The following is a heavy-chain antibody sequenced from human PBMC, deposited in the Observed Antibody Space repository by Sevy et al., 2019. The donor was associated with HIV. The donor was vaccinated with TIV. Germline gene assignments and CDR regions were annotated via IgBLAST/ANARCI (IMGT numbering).Heavy chain of an antibody. J-gene: IGHJ5*02. Sequence: ASVKVAGKASGYTFTRYAMNWVRQAPGQGLEWMGWINTNTGNPTYAQGFTGRFVFSLDTSVSTAYLQISSLEAEDTAMYYCARGGGAARLGNWFDPWGQGTLVTVSS. D-gene: IGHD6-6*01. CDR2: INTNTGNP. CDR1: GYTFTRYA. V-gene: IGHV7-4-1*02. CDR3: ARGGGAARLGNWFDP.